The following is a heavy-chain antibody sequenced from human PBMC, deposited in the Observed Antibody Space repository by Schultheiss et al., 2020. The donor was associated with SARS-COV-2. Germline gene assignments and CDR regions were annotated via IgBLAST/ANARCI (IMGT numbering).Heavy chain of an antibody. CDR1: GFTFSNYE. V-gene: IGHV3-48*03. CDR3: ARAFFSSGSHEVDY. Sequence: GGSLRLSCAASGFTFSNYEMNWVRQAPGKGLEWVSYISSSGSTIYYADSVKGRFTISRDNAKHSLFLQMNILRAEDTAVYYCARAFFSSGSHEVDYWGQGTLVTVSS. D-gene: IGHD6-19*01. J-gene: IGHJ4*02. CDR2: ISSSGSTI.